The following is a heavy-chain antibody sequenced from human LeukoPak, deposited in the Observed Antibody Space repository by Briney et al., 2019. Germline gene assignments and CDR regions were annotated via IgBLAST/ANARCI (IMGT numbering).Heavy chain of an antibody. CDR1: GGTFSSYA. CDR2: IIPIFGTA. D-gene: IGHD3-3*01. V-gene: IGHV1-69*05. CDR3: ARGPTIFGVVIPYYFDY. J-gene: IGHJ4*02. Sequence: ASVKVSCKASGGTFSSYAISWVRQAPGQGLEWMGGIIPIFGTASYAQKFQGRVTITTDESTSTAYMELSSLRSEDTAVYYCARGPTIFGVVIPYYFDYWGQGTLVTVSS.